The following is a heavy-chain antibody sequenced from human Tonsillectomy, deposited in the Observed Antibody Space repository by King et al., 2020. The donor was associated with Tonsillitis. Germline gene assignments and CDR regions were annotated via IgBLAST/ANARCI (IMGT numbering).Heavy chain of an antibody. V-gene: IGHV4-30-4*01. CDR1: GGSISSGDYY. Sequence: VQLQESGPGLVKPSQTLSLTCTVSGGSISSGDYYWSWIRQPPGKGLEWIGYIYHRGSTYYNPSLKSRVSISADTSKNQFSLKLSSVTAADTAVYYCARAFLGYCSSTSCYTVYFQHWGQGTLVTVSS. D-gene: IGHD2-2*02. CDR3: ARAFLGYCSSTSCYTVYFQH. CDR2: IYHRGST. J-gene: IGHJ1*01.